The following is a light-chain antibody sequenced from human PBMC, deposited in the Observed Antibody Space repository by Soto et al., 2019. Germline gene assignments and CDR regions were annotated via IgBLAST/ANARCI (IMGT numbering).Light chain of an antibody. V-gene: IGLV2-14*01. CDR2: EVS. Sequence: QSALTQPASVSGSPGQSITISCTGTSSDVGGYNYVCWYQQHPGKAPKLIIYEVSNRPSGVSNRFSGSKSGNTASLTVSGLQAEDEADYYCSSYSSVTTLGVFGGGTKLTVL. CDR3: SSYSSVTTLGV. J-gene: IGLJ3*02. CDR1: SSDVGGYNY.